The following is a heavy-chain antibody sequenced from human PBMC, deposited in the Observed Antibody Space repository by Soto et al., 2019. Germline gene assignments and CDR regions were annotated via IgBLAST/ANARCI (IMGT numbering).Heavy chain of an antibody. D-gene: IGHD2-8*01. Sequence: QTTLKESGPTLVKPTQTLTLTCTFSGFSLTTNGVGVGWIRQPPGKALEWLAVIYWDDYKQYSPSLNSRLTITKDTSKNQVVLTMTNPGPVGTASYYCAHRRVANGFDYWGQGTLVTVSS. CDR1: GFSLTTNGVG. CDR3: AHRRVANGFDY. V-gene: IGHV2-5*02. CDR2: IYWDDYK. J-gene: IGHJ4*02.